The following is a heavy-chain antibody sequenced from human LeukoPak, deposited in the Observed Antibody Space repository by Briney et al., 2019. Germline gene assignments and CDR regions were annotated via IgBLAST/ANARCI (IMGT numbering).Heavy chain of an antibody. CDR3: GIDLSSWSDY. CDR2: IWYDGSNK. V-gene: IGHV3-33*01. J-gene: IGHJ4*02. D-gene: IGHD6-13*01. Sequence: PGRSLRLSCAASGFTFSSYGMHWVRQAPGKGLEWVAVIWYDGSNKYYADSVKGRLTISRDNSKNTLYLQMNSLRAEDTAVYYCGIDLSSWSDYWGQGTLVTVSS. CDR1: GFTFSSYG.